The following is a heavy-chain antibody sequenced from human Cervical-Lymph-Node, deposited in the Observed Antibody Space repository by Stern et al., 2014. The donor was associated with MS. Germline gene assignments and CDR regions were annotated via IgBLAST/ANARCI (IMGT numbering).Heavy chain of an antibody. CDR3: ARATSPMVRGVIYWFDP. Sequence: VQLVQSGAEVKKPGSSVKVSCKASGGTFSSYAISWVRQAPGQGLEWMGGVIPIFGTANYAQKVQGRVTITADESTSTAYMELSSLRSEDTAVYYCARATSPMVRGVIYWFDPWGQGTLVTVSS. D-gene: IGHD3-10*01. V-gene: IGHV1-69*01. CDR1: GGTFSSYA. CDR2: VIPIFGTA. J-gene: IGHJ5*02.